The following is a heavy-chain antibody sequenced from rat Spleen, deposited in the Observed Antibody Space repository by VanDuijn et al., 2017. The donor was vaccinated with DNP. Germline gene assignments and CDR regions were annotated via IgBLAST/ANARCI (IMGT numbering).Heavy chain of an antibody. J-gene: IGHJ1*01. V-gene: IGHV3-1*01. CDR2: ISYSGST. CDR1: GYSITSNY. D-gene: IGHD1-11*01. CDR3: ARYRGTEGPLYWYFDF. Sequence: EVQLQESGPGLVKPSQSLSLTCSVTGYSITSNYWGWIRKFPGNKMEWIGHISYSGSTSYNPSLKSRISITRDTSKNQFFLQLNSVTTEDTATYYCARYRGTEGPLYWYFDFWGPGTMVTVSS.